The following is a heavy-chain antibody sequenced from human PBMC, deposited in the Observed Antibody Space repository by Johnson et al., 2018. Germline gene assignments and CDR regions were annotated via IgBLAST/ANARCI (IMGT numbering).Heavy chain of an antibody. CDR3: AKGHQQLVRAEYFQH. V-gene: IGHV3-23*04. D-gene: IGHD6-6*01. J-gene: IGHJ1*01. Sequence: VQLVESGGGLVQPGGSLRLSCAASGFTFSSYAMSWVRQAPGKGLEWVSAISGSGGSTYYADSVKGRFTISRDNSKNTLYLQMNSLRAEDTAGYYCAKGHQQLVRAEYFQHWGQGTLVTVAS. CDR2: ISGSGGST. CDR1: GFTFSSYA.